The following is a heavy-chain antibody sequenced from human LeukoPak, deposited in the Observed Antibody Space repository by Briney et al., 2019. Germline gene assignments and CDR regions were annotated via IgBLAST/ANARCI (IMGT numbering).Heavy chain of an antibody. J-gene: IGHJ4*02. CDR2: INHSGST. D-gene: IGHD3-3*01. CDR1: GGSFSGYY. Sequence: SETLFLTCAVYGGSFSGYYWSWIRQPPGKGLEWIGEINHSGSTNYNPSLKSRVTISVDTSKNQFSLKLSSVTAADTAVYYCARGGFWSGYCNDYWGQGTPVTVSS. V-gene: IGHV4-34*01. CDR3: ARGGFWSGYCNDY.